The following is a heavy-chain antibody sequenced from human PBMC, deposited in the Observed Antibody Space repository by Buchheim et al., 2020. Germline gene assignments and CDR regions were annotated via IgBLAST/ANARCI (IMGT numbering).Heavy chain of an antibody. CDR1: GFTFSSYG. J-gene: IGHJ6*02. Sequence: QVQLVESGGGVVQPGRSLRLSCAASGFTFSSYGMHWVRQAPGKGLEWVAVISYDGSNKYYADSVKGRFTISRDNSKNTLYLQMNSLRAEDTAVYYCARDGRSWDTAINYGMDVWGQGTT. CDR2: ISYDGSNK. CDR3: ARDGRSWDTAINYGMDV. V-gene: IGHV3-30*03. D-gene: IGHD5-18*01.